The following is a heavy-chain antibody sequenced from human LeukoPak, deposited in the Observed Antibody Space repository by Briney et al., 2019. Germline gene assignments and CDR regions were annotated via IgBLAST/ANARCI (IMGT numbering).Heavy chain of an antibody. Sequence: SQTLSLTCAISGDSVSSNSAAWNWIRQSPSRGLEWLGRTYYRSRWYNDYAVSVKSRITINPDTPKNQFSLQLNSVTPEDTAVYYCARGRPVTIFGVVHTLFDYWGQGTLVTVSS. CDR2: TYYRSRWYN. D-gene: IGHD3-3*01. V-gene: IGHV6-1*01. CDR1: GDSVSSNSAA. CDR3: ARGRPVTIFGVVHTLFDY. J-gene: IGHJ4*02.